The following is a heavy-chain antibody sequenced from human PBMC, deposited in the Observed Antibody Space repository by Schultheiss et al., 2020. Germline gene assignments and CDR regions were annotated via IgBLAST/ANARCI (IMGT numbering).Heavy chain of an antibody. V-gene: IGHV3-48*04. Sequence: GESLKISCAASGFTFSSYSMNWVRQAPGKGLEWVSYISSSGSTIYYADSVKGRFTISRDNAKNSLYLQMNSLRAEDTAVYYCAREGIVVVPAPKGLDPWGQGTLVTVSS. D-gene: IGHD2-2*01. CDR2: ISSSGSTI. J-gene: IGHJ5*02. CDR3: AREGIVVVPAPKGLDP. CDR1: GFTFSSYS.